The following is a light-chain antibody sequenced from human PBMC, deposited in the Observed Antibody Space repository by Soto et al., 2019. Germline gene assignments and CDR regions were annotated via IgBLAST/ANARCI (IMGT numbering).Light chain of an antibody. V-gene: IGLV2-11*01. CDR2: DVT. CDR3: CSYAGSYTLL. CDR1: SSDVGGYNY. Sequence: QSVLTQPRSVSGSPGQSVTISCTGTSSDVGGYNYVSWYQQHPGKAPKLMIYDVTKRPSGVPDRFSGSKSGNTASLTISGLQAGDEADYHCCSYAGSYTLLFGGGTKLTVL. J-gene: IGLJ2*01.